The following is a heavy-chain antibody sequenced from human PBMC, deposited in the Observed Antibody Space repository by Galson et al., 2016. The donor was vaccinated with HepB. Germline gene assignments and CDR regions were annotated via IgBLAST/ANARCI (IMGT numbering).Heavy chain of an antibody. J-gene: IGHJ6*02. Sequence: QSGAEVKKPGESLKISCKGSGYSFDSYWIGWVRQMPGKGPEWMGIIYPGDFDTRYSPSFQGQVTISVDKSISTAYLQWSSLTASDTAMYYCARSLTGSYDVWGAIYNYYAMDVWGQGSTVIVS. V-gene: IGHV5-51*01. CDR2: IYPGDFDT. CDR3: ARSLTGSYDVWGAIYNYYAMDV. CDR1: GYSFDSYW. D-gene: IGHD3-3*01.